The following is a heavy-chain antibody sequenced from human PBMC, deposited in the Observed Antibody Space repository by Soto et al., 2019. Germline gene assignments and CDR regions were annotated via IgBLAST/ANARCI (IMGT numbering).Heavy chain of an antibody. CDR1: GFTFSSYS. Sequence: GGSLRLSCAASGFTFSSYSMNWVRQAPGKGLEWVSSISSSSSYIYYADSVKGRFTISRDNAKNTLYLQMNSLRAEDTAVYYCARARNSGWSFDYWGQGTLVTVSS. J-gene: IGHJ4*02. V-gene: IGHV3-21*01. CDR3: ARARNSGWSFDY. D-gene: IGHD6-19*01. CDR2: ISSSSSYI.